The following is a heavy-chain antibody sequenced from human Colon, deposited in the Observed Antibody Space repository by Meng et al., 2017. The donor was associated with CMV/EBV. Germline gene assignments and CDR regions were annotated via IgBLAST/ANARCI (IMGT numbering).Heavy chain of an antibody. Sequence: GGSLRLSCAASGFTFSSYSMNWVRQAPGKGLEWVSSISSSSSYIYYADSVKGRFTISRDNAKNSLYLQMNSLRAEDTAVYYCARDLWDQLDAFDIWGQGTMVTVSS. CDR3: ARDLWDQLDAFDI. D-gene: IGHD2-2*01. CDR1: GFTFSSYS. J-gene: IGHJ3*02. V-gene: IGHV3-21*01. CDR2: ISSSSSYI.